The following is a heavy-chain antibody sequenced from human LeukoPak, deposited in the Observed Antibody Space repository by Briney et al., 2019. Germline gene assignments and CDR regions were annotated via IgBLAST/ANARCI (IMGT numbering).Heavy chain of an antibody. J-gene: IGHJ6*04. Sequence: GGSLRLSCAASGFTFTDFAMNWVRQAPGKGLEWVSGIGGGGTNTDYADSVKGRFTISRDNSKNTLTLQMSSLRADDTAVYFCAKDARGYHRPIDHWGKGTTVTVSS. D-gene: IGHD3-22*01. CDR3: AKDARGYHRPIDH. CDR1: GFTFTDFA. CDR2: IGGGGTNT. V-gene: IGHV3-23*01.